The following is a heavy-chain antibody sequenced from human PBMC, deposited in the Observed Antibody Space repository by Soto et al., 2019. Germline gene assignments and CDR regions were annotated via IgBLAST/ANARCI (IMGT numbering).Heavy chain of an antibody. CDR2: IYPGDSDT. J-gene: IGHJ6*02. D-gene: IGHD2-2*01. V-gene: IGHV5-51*01. Sequence: GESLKISCKGSGYSFTSYWIGWVRQMPGKGLEWMGIIYPGDSDTRYSPSFQGQVTISADKSISTAYLQWSSLKASDTAMYYCARCVVPSYYYSYGMDVWGQGTTATVSS. CDR3: ARCVVPSYYYSYGMDV. CDR1: GYSFTSYW.